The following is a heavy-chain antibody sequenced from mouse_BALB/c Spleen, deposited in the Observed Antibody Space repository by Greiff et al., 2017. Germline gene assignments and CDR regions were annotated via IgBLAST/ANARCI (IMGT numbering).Heavy chain of an antibody. CDR1: GYAFTSYN. J-gene: IGHJ2*01. CDR2: IDPYNGGT. D-gene: IGHD1-1*01. V-gene: IGHV1S135*01. Sequence: EVQLQQSGPELVKPGASVKVSCKASGYAFTSYNMYWVKQSHGKSLEWIGYIDPYNGGTSYNQKFKGKATLTVDKSSSTAYMHLNSLTSEDSAVYYCAREFGDGNPPYYFDYWGQGTTLTVSS. CDR3: AREFGDGNPPYYFDY.